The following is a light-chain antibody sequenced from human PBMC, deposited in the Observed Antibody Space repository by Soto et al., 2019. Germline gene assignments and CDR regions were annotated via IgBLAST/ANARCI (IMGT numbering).Light chain of an antibody. J-gene: IGKJ2*01. CDR1: QSISSY. CDR3: QQRSSWPPAT. CDR2: DAS. V-gene: IGKV3-11*01. Sequence: EVVLTQSPATLSLSPGERVTLSCRASQSISSYLAWYQQKPGQPPRLLIYDASNRATGIPARLSGSESGTDFTLPISRLEPEDFAVYFCQQRSSWPPATFGQGTNLEIK.